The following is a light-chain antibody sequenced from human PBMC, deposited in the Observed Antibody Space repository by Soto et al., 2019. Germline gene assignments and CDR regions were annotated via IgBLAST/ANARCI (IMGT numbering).Light chain of an antibody. CDR3: PQRSNWPRT. CDR1: QSVSSY. Sequence: EIVLTQSPGTLSLSQGERATLSCRASQSVSSYLAWYQQKPGQAPRLLIYDASNRATGIPARFSGSGSGTDFTLTIGSLEPEDFAVYYCPQRSNWPRTFGQGTKVDIK. J-gene: IGKJ1*01. CDR2: DAS. V-gene: IGKV3-11*01.